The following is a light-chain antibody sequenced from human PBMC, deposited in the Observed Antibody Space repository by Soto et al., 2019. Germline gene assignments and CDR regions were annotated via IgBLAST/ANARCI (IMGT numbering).Light chain of an antibody. CDR1: QSLLNSNGYNY. Sequence: DIVVTQSPLSLSVTPGEPASISCRSSQSLLNSNGYNYLDWYLQRPGQSPQLLIYLGSNRASGVPDRFSGSGSGTDFTLKISRVEAEDVGVYYCMQALQTITFGQGTRLEIK. CDR3: MQALQTIT. J-gene: IGKJ5*01. CDR2: LGS. V-gene: IGKV2-28*01.